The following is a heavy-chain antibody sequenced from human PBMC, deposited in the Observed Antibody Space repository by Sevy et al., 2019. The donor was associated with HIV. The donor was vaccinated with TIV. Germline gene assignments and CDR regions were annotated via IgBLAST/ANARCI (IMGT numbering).Heavy chain of an antibody. CDR3: TTASWWQEEYFNC. Sequence: GGSLRLSCAASGFTFSNAWMSWVRQAPGKGLEWVGRIKGKIYDGTIDYAAPVKGRFSNSRDDSKNKLYLQMNSLKTEDIAVYYCTTASWWQEEYFNCWGQGTLVTVSS. D-gene: IGHD6-13*01. V-gene: IGHV3-15*01. CDR2: IKGKIYDGTI. J-gene: IGHJ4*02. CDR1: GFTFSNAW.